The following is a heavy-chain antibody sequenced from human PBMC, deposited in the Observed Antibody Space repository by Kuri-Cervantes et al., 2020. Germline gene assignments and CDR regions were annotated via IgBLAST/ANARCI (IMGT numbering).Heavy chain of an antibody. CDR2: IYYSGST. V-gene: IGHV4-59*01. CDR1: GGSISSYY. J-gene: IGHJ5*02. Sequence: GSLRLSCTVSGGSISSYYWSWIRQPPGKGLEWIGYIYYSGSTNYNPSLKSRVTISVDTSKNQFSLKLSSVTAADTAVCYCASTVAAAGQNWFDPWGQGTLVTVSS. D-gene: IGHD6-13*01. CDR3: ASTVAAAGQNWFDP.